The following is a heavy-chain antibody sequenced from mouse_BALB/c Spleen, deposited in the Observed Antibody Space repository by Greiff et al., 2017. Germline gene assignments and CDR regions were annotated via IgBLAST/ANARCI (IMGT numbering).Heavy chain of an antibody. CDR3: ARNDGRNYALDD. D-gene: IGHD2-3*01. J-gene: IGHJ4*01. CDR1: GFTFSSFG. CDR2: ISSGSSTI. V-gene: IGHV5-17*02. Sequence: EVQGVESGGGLVQPGGSRKLSCAASGFTFSSFGMHWVRQAPEKGLEWVAYISSGSSTIYYADTVKGRFTITRDNPKNTLFLQLTSLRSEDTAMYYCARNDGRNYALDDWGQGTSVTVSS.